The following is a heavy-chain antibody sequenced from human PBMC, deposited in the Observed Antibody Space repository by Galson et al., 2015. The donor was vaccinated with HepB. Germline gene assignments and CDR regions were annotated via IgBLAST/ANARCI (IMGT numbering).Heavy chain of an antibody. J-gene: IGHJ1*01. CDR2: ISYDGSNK. D-gene: IGHD2-15*01. CDR3: AKGRVSWRSNCSGGSCRLEYFQH. Sequence: SLRLSCAASGFTFSSYGMHWVRQAPGKGLEWVAVISYDGSNKYYADSVKGRFTISRDNSKNTLYLQMNSLRAEDTAVYYCAKGRVSWRSNCSGGSCRLEYFQHWGQGTLVTVSS. CDR1: GFTFSSYG. V-gene: IGHV3-30*18.